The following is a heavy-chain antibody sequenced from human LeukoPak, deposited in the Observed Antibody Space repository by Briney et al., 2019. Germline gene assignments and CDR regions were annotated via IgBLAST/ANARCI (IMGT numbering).Heavy chain of an antibody. CDR1: GFTFSSYA. V-gene: IGHV3-23*01. Sequence: PGGSLRLSCAASGFTFSSYAMSWVRQAPGNGLEWVSAISGSGGSTYYADSVKGRFTISRDNSKNTLYLQMNSLRAEDTAVYYCAKAVYSSGWYGPFDYWGQGTLVTVSS. J-gene: IGHJ4*02. D-gene: IGHD6-19*01. CDR3: AKAVYSSGWYGPFDY. CDR2: ISGSGGST.